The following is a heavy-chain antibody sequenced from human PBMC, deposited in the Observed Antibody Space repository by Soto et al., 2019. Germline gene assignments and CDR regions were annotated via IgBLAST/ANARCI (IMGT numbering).Heavy chain of an antibody. CDR1: GFTFNNYV. Sequence: PGGSLRLSCAGSGFTFNNYVMSWVRQAPGKGLEWVSTIGGSGVTTFYPDSVKGRFTISRDNSQNTLYLQMNSLRAEDAAVYYSAKRGVDWNNWGPFDIWGQGTMVTVSS. D-gene: IGHD3-10*01. V-gene: IGHV3-23*01. CDR3: AKRGVDWNNWGPFDI. J-gene: IGHJ3*02. CDR2: IGGSGVTT.